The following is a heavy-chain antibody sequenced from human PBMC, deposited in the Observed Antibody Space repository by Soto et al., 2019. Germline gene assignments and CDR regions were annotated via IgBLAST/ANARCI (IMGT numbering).Heavy chain of an antibody. D-gene: IGHD4-17*01. CDR3: AKDDDYGDYYKPGDAFDI. Sequence: GGSLRLSCAASGFTFSSYAMSWVRQAPGKGLEWVSAISGSGGSTYYADSVKGRFTISRDNSKNTLYLQMNSLRAEDTAVYYCAKDDDYGDYYKPGDAFDIWGQGTMVTVSS. CDR1: GFTFSSYA. V-gene: IGHV3-23*01. CDR2: ISGSGGST. J-gene: IGHJ3*02.